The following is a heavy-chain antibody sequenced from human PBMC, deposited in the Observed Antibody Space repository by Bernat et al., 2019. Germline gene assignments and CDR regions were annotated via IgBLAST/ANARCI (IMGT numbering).Heavy chain of an antibody. V-gene: IGHV4-34*01. CDR3: ARQADGSGGSSGPYAFDI. Sequence: QVQLQQWGAGLLKPSETLSLTCAVYGGSFSGYYWGWIRQPPGKGLEYIGSIYYSGTTSYNPSLKSRLTISAETFNNQFSLKLSSVTVADTALYYCARQADGSGGSSGPYAFDIWGQGTMVTVA. CDR2: IYYSGTT. D-gene: IGHD3-10*01. J-gene: IGHJ3*02. CDR1: GGSFSGYY.